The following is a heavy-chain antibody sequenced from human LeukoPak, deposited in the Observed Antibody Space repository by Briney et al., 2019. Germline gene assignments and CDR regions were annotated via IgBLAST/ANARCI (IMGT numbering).Heavy chain of an antibody. J-gene: IGHJ4*02. D-gene: IGHD3-22*01. CDR3: VRALKVQIRDSSAPPRYFDY. Sequence: EASVKVSCKASGGTFSSYVISWVRQAPGQGLEWMGGIIPIFGTANYAQKFQGRVTITADASTGTAYMELSNLRSEDTAVYYCVRALKVQIRDSSAPPRYFDYWGQGTLVTVSS. CDR2: IIPIFGTA. V-gene: IGHV1-69*13. CDR1: GGTFSSYV.